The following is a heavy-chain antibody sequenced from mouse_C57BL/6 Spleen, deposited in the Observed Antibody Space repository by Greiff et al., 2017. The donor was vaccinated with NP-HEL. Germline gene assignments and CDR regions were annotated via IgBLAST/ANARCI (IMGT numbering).Heavy chain of an antibody. CDR1: GFTFSSYA. V-gene: IGHV5-4*01. CDR3: ARDDGAY. Sequence: EVQLVESGGGLVKPGGSLKLSCAASGFTFSSYAMSWVRQTPEQRLEWVATISDGGSYTYYPDNVKGRFTISRDNAKNNLYLQMSHLKSEDTAMYYCARDDGAYWGQGTLVTVSA. CDR2: ISDGGSYT. J-gene: IGHJ3*01. D-gene: IGHD2-3*01.